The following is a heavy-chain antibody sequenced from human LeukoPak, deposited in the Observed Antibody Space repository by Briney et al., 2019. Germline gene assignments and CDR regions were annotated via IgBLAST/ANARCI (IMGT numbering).Heavy chain of an antibody. J-gene: IGHJ3*02. CDR2: IYPGDSDT. V-gene: IGHV5-51*01. CDR3: ARLTKYYYDSSGYYDAFDI. CDR1: GYSFTSYW. Sequence: GEALKISCKGSGYSFTSYWIGWVRQMPGKGLEWMGIIYPGDSDTRYSPSFQGQVTISADKSISTAYLQWSSLKASATAMYYCARLTKYYYDSSGYYDAFDIWGQGTMVTVSS. D-gene: IGHD3-22*01.